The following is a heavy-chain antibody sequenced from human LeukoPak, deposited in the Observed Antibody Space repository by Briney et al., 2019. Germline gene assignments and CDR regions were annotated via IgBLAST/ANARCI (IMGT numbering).Heavy chain of an antibody. Sequence: PGGSLRLSCAASGFTFSSYAMSWVRQAPGKGLEWVSAISGSGGSTYYADSVKGRFTISRDNSKNTLYLQMNSLRAEDTAVYYCAKDALLGATGYYYYYYMDVWGKGTTVTISS. V-gene: IGHV3-23*01. J-gene: IGHJ6*03. CDR1: GFTFSSYA. D-gene: IGHD1-26*01. CDR2: ISGSGGST. CDR3: AKDALLGATGYYYYYYMDV.